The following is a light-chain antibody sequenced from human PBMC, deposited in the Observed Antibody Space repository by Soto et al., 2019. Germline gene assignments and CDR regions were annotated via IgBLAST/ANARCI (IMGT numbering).Light chain of an antibody. V-gene: IGLV2-18*02. CDR1: SSDVGSYNR. CDR2: DVS. Sequence: ALTQPPSVSGSPGQSVAISCTGTSSDVGSYNRVSWYQQPPGTAPKLMIYDVSNRPSGVPDRFSGSKSGNTASLTISGLQAEDEADYYCSSFTTSSTYVFGTGTKVTVL. J-gene: IGLJ1*01. CDR3: SSFTTSSTYV.